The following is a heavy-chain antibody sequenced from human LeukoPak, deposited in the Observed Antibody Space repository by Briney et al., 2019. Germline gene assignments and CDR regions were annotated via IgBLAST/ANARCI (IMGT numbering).Heavy chain of an antibody. J-gene: IGHJ4*02. CDR2: ISSSSSYI. CDR1: GFTFSSYS. V-gene: IGHV3-21*01. Sequence: GSLKLSCAASGFTFSSYSMNWVRPAPGEGLEWVSSISSSSSYIYYADSVKGRFTISRDNAKNSLYLQMNSLRAEDTAVYYCARASWGYYDSSGYPFDYWGQGTLVTVSS. D-gene: IGHD3-22*01. CDR3: ARASWGYYDSSGYPFDY.